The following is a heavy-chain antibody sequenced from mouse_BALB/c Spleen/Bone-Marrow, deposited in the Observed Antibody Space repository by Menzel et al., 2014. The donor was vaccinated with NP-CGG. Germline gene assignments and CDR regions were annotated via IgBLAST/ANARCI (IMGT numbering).Heavy chain of an antibody. CDR2: IYPGSGST. J-gene: IGHJ4*01. V-gene: IGHV1S22*01. CDR3: TRSGYYGSRGYAMDY. Sequence: LQQSGSELVRPGASVKLSCKASGYTFTSYWMHWVKQRPGQGLEWIGNIYPGSGSTNYDEKFKSKATLTVDTSSSTAYMQLSSLTSKDSAVYYCTRSGYYGSRGYAMDYWGQGTSVTVSS. CDR1: GYTFTSYW. D-gene: IGHD1-1*01.